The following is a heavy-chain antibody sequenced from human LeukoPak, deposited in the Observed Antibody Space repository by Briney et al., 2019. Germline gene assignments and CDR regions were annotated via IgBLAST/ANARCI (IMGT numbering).Heavy chain of an antibody. J-gene: IGHJ4*01. CDR1: GFTFSSYG. D-gene: IGHD3-10*01. Sequence: PGGSLRLSCAASGFTFSSYGMHWVRQAPGKGLEWVAVISYDGSNKYYADSVKGRFTISGDNSKNTLDLQMNSLRAEDTAVYYCARTYGSGSYHKADYWGRGTLVTVSS. CDR2: ISYDGSNK. V-gene: IGHV3-30*03. CDR3: ARTYGSGSYHKADY.